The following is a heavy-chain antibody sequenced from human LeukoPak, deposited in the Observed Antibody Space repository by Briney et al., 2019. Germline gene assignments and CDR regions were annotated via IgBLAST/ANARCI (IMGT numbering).Heavy chain of an antibody. CDR3: ARVDRSYFYMGV. V-gene: IGHV1-69*05. CDR1: GDNFNNYI. Sequence: ASVKVSCKASGDNFNNYIITWVRQAPGQGLEWMGGVIPLFNTPNYAQKFQGRVTIATDESTHTSYMELRSLRSDDTAVYYCARVDRSYFYMGVWGKGTTVTVSS. CDR2: VIPLFNTP. J-gene: IGHJ6*03.